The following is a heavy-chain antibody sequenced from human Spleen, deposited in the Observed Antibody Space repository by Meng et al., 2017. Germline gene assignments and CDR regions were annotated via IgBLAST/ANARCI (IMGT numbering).Heavy chain of an antibody. V-gene: IGHV4-39*07. J-gene: IGHJ4*02. CDR1: GGSVSTSSHY. CDR3: ARINPKDDY. CDR2: IYYSGHT. Sequence: SETLSPTCTVSGGSVSTSSHYWGWIRQPPGKGLEWIGTIYYSGHTYYNPSLKSRTTVSVDTSKNQFSLKLNSVTAADTAVYYCARINPKDDYWGQGTLVTVSS.